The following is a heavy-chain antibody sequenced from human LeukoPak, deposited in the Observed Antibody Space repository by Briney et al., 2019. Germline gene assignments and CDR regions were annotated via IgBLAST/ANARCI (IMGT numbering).Heavy chain of an antibody. J-gene: IGHJ4*02. CDR1: GYTFTSYG. V-gene: IGHV1-18*01. CDR3: ARDRASSGYYLGKYFDY. D-gene: IGHD3-22*01. CDR2: ISAYNGNT. Sequence: GASVKVSCKASGYTFTSYGISWVRQAPGQGLEWMGWISAYNGNTNYAQKLQGRVTMTTDTSTSTAYMELRSLRSDDTAVYYCARDRASSGYYLGKYFDYWGQGTLVTVSS.